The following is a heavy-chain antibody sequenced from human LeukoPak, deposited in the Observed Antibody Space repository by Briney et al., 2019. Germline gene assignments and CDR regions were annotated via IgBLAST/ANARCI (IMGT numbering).Heavy chain of an antibody. D-gene: IGHD3-10*01. J-gene: IGHJ5*02. CDR1: EFTVSSYS. V-gene: IGHV3-66*01. Sequence: PGGSLRLSCAASEFTVSSYSMTWVRQAPGKGLEWASVIYSGGSTYYADSVKGRFTISRDNSKNTLYLQMNSLRAEDTAVYYCARGAYGSGSYGDNWFDPWGQGTLVTVSS. CDR2: IYSGGST. CDR3: ARGAYGSGSYGDNWFDP.